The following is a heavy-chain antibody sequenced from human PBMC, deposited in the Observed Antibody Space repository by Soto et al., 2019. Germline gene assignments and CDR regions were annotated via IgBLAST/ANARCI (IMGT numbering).Heavy chain of an antibody. Sequence: QVQLQESGPGLVKPSGTLSLTCAVSGGSISTSNLWTWVRQPPGKGLEWIGEIYHSGSTNYNPSLKSRVTISVAKSKNQFSLKLNSVTAADTAVYYCARSPRSIAAGGIDYWGQGFLVTVSS. CDR1: GGSISTSNL. CDR3: ARSPRSIAAGGIDY. D-gene: IGHD6-13*01. J-gene: IGHJ4*02. V-gene: IGHV4-4*02. CDR2: IYHSGST.